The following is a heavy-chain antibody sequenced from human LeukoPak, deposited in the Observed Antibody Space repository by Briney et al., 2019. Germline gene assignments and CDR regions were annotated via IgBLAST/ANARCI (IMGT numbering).Heavy chain of an antibody. CDR3: ARDTRKYFDWLFIGFDY. CDR2: INPNSGGT. J-gene: IGHJ4*02. CDR1: GYTFTGYY. D-gene: IGHD3-9*01. Sequence: ASVKVSCKASGYTFTGYYMHWVRQAPGQGLEWMGWINPNSGGTNYAQKFQGMVTMTRDTSISTAYMELSRLRSDDTAVYYCARDTRKYFDWLFIGFDYWGQGTLVTVSS. V-gene: IGHV1-2*02.